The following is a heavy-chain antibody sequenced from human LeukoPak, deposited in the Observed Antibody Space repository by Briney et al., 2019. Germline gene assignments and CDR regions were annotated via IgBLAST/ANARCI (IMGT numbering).Heavy chain of an antibody. D-gene: IGHD1-26*01. Sequence: ASVKVSCKASGYTFTSYGSSWVRHDPGQGVEWMGWMSAYNGNTNYAQKLQGRVTMTTDTSTSTAYMELRSLRSDDTAVYFCARGRISGSDYNYLGQGTLVTVSS. CDR2: MSAYNGNT. J-gene: IGHJ4*02. V-gene: IGHV1-18*01. CDR3: ARGRISGSDYNY. CDR1: GYTFTSYG.